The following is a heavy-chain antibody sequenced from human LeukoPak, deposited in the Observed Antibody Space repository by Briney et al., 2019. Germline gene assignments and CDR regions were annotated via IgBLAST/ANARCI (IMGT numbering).Heavy chain of an antibody. CDR3: ARSIQLWQRGAFDY. V-gene: IGHV1-2*06. Sequence: ASVKVSCKASGYTFTGYYMHWVRQAPGQGLEWMGRINPNSGGTNYAQKVQGRVTMTRDTSISTAYMELSRLRSDDTAVYYCARSIQLWQRGAFDYWGQGTLVTVSS. J-gene: IGHJ4*02. CDR2: INPNSGGT. CDR1: GYTFTGYY. D-gene: IGHD5-18*01.